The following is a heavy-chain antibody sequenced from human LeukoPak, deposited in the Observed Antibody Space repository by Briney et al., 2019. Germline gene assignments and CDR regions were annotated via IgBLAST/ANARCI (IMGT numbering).Heavy chain of an antibody. CDR3: ARMTSKNWADF. J-gene: IGHJ4*02. Sequence: TSETLSLTCAVSGGSISSSNWWGWVRQPPGKGLEWIGKIYHSGSTNYNPSLKSRVTVSVDKSKNQFSLNLTSVTAADTAVYYCARMTSKNWADFWGLGTLVTVSS. V-gene: IGHV4-4*02. D-gene: IGHD7-27*01. CDR1: GGSISSSNW. CDR2: IYHSGST.